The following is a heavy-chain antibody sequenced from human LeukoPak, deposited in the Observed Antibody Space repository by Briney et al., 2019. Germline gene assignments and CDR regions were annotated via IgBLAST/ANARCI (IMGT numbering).Heavy chain of an antibody. D-gene: IGHD3-10*01. CDR2: IYYSGST. J-gene: IGHJ6*02. Sequence: PSETLSLTCTVSGGSISTYYWNWIRQPPGKGLEWIGYIYYSGSTNYNPSLKSRVTISVDTSENQFSLKLSSVTAADTAVYYCARHTMVNSYYYGMDVWGQGTTVTVSS. CDR1: GGSISTYY. V-gene: IGHV4-59*01. CDR3: ARHTMVNSYYYGMDV.